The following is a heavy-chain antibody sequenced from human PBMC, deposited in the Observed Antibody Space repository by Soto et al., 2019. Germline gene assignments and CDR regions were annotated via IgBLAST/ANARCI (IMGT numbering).Heavy chain of an antibody. CDR2: IDPNDSQT. J-gene: IGHJ4*02. V-gene: IGHV5-51*01. Sequence: PGESLKISCQASGYSFSSSWIGWVRQMPGKGLEWMGIIDPNDSQTIYSPSFQGQVTISADNSIDTAYLQWSSLKTSDTAMYYCARHAGNSWKGDYFDYWGQGALVTVSS. CDR3: ARHAGNSWKGDYFDY. D-gene: IGHD6-13*01. CDR1: GYSFSSSW.